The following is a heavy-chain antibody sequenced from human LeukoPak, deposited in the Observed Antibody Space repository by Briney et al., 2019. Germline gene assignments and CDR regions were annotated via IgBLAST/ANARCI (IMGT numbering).Heavy chain of an antibody. D-gene: IGHD2-21*01. J-gene: IGHJ6*03. Sequence: SETLSLTCTVSGGSISSSSYYWGWIRQPPGKGLEWIGSIYYSGSTYYNPSLKSRVTISVDTSKNQFSLKLSSMTAADTAVYYCARVGGDYSYYYMDVWGKGTSVTVSS. CDR2: IYYSGST. CDR1: GGSISSSSYY. V-gene: IGHV4-39*07. CDR3: ARVGGDYSYYYMDV.